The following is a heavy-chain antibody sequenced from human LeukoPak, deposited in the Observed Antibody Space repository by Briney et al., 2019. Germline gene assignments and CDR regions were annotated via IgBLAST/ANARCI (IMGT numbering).Heavy chain of an antibody. CDR3: ARGLALTYYYYMDV. CDR2: IYHSGST. Sequence: SETLSLTCAVSGYSISSGYYWGWIRQPPGKGLEWIGSIYHSGSTYYNPSLKSRVTISVDTSKNQFSLKLSSVTAADTAVYYCARGLALTYYYYMDVWGKGTTVTVSS. D-gene: IGHD2-8*01. CDR1: GYSISSGYY. J-gene: IGHJ6*03. V-gene: IGHV4-38-2*01.